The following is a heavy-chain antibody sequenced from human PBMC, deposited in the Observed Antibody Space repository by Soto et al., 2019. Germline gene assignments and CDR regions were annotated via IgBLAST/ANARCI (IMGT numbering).Heavy chain of an antibody. Sequence: PSETLSLTCTFSVGSITSYSSRWIRQPAGQALEWIGRIYTSRSNNDIPSLNSRVTMSVDTYKTQFSLTLSSVTAAGTAVYYCARDRMTTVTTELGYYYGMDVWGQGTTVTVSS. V-gene: IGHV4-4*07. D-gene: IGHD4-17*01. CDR1: VGSITSYS. J-gene: IGHJ6*02. CDR2: IYTSRSN. CDR3: ARDRMTTVTTELGYYYGMDV.